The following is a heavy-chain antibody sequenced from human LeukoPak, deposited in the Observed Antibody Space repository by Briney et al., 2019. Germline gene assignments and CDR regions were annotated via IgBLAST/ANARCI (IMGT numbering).Heavy chain of an antibody. CDR3: ARDLYGGAFFDY. J-gene: IGHJ4*02. CDR2: MNPNSGNT. Sequence: ASVKVSCKASGYTFTSYDINWVRQATGQGLEWMGWMNPNSGNTGYAQKFQGRVTITRNTSISTAYMDLSSLRSDDTAVYYCARDLYGGAFFDYWGQGTLVTVSS. CDR1: GYTFTSYD. D-gene: IGHD4/OR15-4a*01. V-gene: IGHV1-8*03.